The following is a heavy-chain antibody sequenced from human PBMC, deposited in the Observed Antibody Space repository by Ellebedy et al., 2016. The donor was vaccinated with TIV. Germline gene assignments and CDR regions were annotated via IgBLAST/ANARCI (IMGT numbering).Heavy chain of an antibody. D-gene: IGHD2-8*01. Sequence: GESLKISCAASGFTFSSYAMSWVRQAPGKGLEWVSGISGSGGNTYYADSVKGRFTISRDNSKNTLFLPMNSLRAEDTAVYYCAKGRRMVYSTGGLDYWGQGTLVTVSS. V-gene: IGHV3-23*01. CDR1: GFTFSSYA. CDR2: ISGSGGNT. CDR3: AKGRRMVYSTGGLDY. J-gene: IGHJ4*02.